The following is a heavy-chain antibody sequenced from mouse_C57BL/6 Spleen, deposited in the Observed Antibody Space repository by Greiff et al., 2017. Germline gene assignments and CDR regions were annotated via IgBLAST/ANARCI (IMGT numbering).Heavy chain of an antibody. CDR2: IWRGGST. CDR1: GFSLTSYG. CDR3: AKTKDYAMDY. Sequence: VQLVESGPGLVQPSQSLSITCTVSGFSLTSYGVHWVRQSPGKGLEWMGVIWRGGSTDYNAAFMSRLSITKDNSKIQVFVKMNSLQADDTAIYYCAKTKDYAMDYWGQGTSVTVSS. V-gene: IGHV2-5*01. J-gene: IGHJ4*01.